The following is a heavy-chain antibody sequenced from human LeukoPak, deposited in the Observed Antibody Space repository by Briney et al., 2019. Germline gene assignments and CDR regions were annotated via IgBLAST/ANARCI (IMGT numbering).Heavy chain of an antibody. J-gene: IGHJ4*02. D-gene: IGHD4-17*01. CDR2: ITSSSTYI. CDR3: ARDGDGDYVFSYYFDY. Sequence: GGSLRLSCAASGFSFSSYSMNWVRQAPGKGLEWVSFITSSSTYIDYADSVKGRFTISRDNSKNTLYLQMNSLRVGDTAVYYCARDGDGDYVFSYYFDYWGQGTLVTVSS. CDR1: GFSFSSYS. V-gene: IGHV3-21*01.